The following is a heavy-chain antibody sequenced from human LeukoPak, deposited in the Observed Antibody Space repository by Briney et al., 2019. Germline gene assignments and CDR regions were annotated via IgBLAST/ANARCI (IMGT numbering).Heavy chain of an antibody. V-gene: IGHV3-7*01. Sequence: GGSLRLSCAASGFTFSSYWMSWVRQAPGKGLEWVANIKQDGSEKYYVDSVKGRFTLSRDNAKNSLYLQMNSLRAEDTAVYYCARDPRIAARPSYFDYWGQGTLVTVSS. CDR2: IKQDGSEK. CDR3: ARDPRIAARPSYFDY. D-gene: IGHD6-6*01. J-gene: IGHJ4*02. CDR1: GFTFSSYW.